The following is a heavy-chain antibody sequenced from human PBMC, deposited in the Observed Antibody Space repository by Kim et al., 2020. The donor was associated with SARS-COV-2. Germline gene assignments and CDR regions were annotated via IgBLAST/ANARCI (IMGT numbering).Heavy chain of an antibody. CDR1: GYSFTSYW. Sequence: GESLKISCKGSGYSFTSYWISWVRQMPGKGLEWMGRIDPSDSYTNYSPSFQGHVTISADKSISTAYLQWSSLKASDTAMYYCALCSYYDSSGSFRDYWGQGTLVTVSS. CDR2: IDPSDSYT. CDR3: ALCSYYDSSGSFRDY. V-gene: IGHV5-10-1*01. J-gene: IGHJ4*02. D-gene: IGHD3-22*01.